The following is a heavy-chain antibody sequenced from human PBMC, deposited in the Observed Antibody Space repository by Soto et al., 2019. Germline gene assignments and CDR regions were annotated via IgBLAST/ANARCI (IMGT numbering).Heavy chain of an antibody. D-gene: IGHD7-27*01. J-gene: IGHJ4*02. Sequence: SETLSLTCTVCGGSISSSSSSYYWGWIRQPPGKGLEWIGSIYYGGNTYYNPSLKSRVTISVDTSKNQFSLKLSSVTAADTAVYYCARLWGPYYFDYWGQGTLVTVSS. CDR2: IYYGGNT. V-gene: IGHV4-39*01. CDR1: GGSISSSSSSYY. CDR3: ARLWGPYYFDY.